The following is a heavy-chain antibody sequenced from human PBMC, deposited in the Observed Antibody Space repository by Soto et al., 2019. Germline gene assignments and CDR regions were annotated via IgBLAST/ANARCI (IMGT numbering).Heavy chain of an antibody. J-gene: IGHJ4*02. CDR2: IKQDGSEK. Sequence: GGSLRLSCAASGFIFSSHWMTWVRQAPGKGLEWVATIKQDGSEKYYVDSVKGRFTISRDNAKNSLYLQMNSLRAEDTAVYYCARDSSGFWSGYQGLWGQGTLVTVSS. V-gene: IGHV3-7*03. D-gene: IGHD3-3*01. CDR1: GFIFSSHW. CDR3: ARDSSGFWSGYQGL.